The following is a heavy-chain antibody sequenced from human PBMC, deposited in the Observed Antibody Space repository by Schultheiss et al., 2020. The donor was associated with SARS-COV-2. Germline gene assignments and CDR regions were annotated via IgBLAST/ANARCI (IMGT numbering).Heavy chain of an antibody. CDR3: ARGPLDIVVVPDARRHYYYMDF. CDR2: IYYSGST. J-gene: IGHJ6*03. D-gene: IGHD2-2*01. V-gene: IGHV4-59*12. Sequence: SETLSLTCTVSGGSISSYYWSWIRQSPGKGLEWIGYIYYSGSTNYNPALKSRVTISVDTSKNQFSLKLSSVTAADTAVYYCARGPLDIVVVPDARRHYYYMDFWDKGTTVTVSS. CDR1: GGSISSYY.